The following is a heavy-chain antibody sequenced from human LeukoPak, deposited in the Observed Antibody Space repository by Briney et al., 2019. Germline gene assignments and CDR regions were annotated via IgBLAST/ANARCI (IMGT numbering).Heavy chain of an antibody. Sequence: VASVKVSCKASGGTFSSYAISWVRRAPGQGLEWMGGIIPMLGTAKYAQKVQGRVTMSTDESTSIAYMELSSLRSEDTAVYYCARQGGITVFGMAQPGGAFDIWGQGTMVTVSS. J-gene: IGHJ3*02. CDR1: GGTFSSYA. CDR2: IIPMLGTA. D-gene: IGHD3-3*01. CDR3: ARQGGITVFGMAQPGGAFDI. V-gene: IGHV1-69*05.